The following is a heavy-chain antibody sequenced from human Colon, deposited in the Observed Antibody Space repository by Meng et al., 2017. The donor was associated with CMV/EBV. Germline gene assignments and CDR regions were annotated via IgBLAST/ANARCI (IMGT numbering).Heavy chain of an antibody. CDR3: ARGRYCSSTSCFPFEH. V-gene: IGHV4-34*01. CDR2: INHSGST. D-gene: IGHD2-2*01. J-gene: IGHJ4*02. Sequence: SETLSLTCAVYGGSFSGYYWSWIRQPPGKGLEWIGEINHSGSTNYNPSLKSRVTISVDTSKNQFSLKLSSVTAADTAVYYCARGRYCSSTSCFPFEHWGQGALVTVSS. CDR1: GGSFSGYY.